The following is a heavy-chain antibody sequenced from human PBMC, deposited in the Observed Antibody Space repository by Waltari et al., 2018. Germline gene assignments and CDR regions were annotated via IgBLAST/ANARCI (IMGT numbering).Heavy chain of an antibody. CDR1: GFTFSSYA. Sequence: EVQLLESGGGLVQPGGSLRLSCAASGFTFSSYAMSWVRQAPGKGLEWVSVIYSGGSSTYYADSVKGRFTISRDNSKNTLYLQMNSLRAEDTAVYYCAKGNYDSSAMVGYWGQGTLVTVSS. J-gene: IGHJ4*02. CDR2: IYSGGSST. CDR3: AKGNYDSSAMVGY. V-gene: IGHV3-23*03. D-gene: IGHD3-22*01.